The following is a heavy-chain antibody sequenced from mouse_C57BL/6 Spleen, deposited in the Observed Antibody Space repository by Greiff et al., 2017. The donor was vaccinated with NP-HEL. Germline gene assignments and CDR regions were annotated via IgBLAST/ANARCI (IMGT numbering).Heavy chain of an antibody. CDR1: GYTFTSYW. J-gene: IGHJ4*01. CDR2: IYPSDSET. V-gene: IGHV1-61*01. CDR3: ARHGDYYAMDY. Sequence: QVQLQQPGAELVRPGSSVKLSCKASGYTFTSYWMDWVKQRPGQGLEWIGNIYPSDSETHYNQKFKDKATLTVDKSSSTAYMQLSSLTSEDSAVYYCARHGDYYAMDYWGQGTSVTVSS.